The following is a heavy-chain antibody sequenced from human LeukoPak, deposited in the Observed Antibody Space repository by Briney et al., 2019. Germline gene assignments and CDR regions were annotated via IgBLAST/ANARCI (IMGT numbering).Heavy chain of an antibody. J-gene: IGHJ4*02. D-gene: IGHD2-21*01. CDR2: INHSGST. V-gene: IGHV4-34*01. Sequence: SETLSLTCAVYGGSFSGYYWSWIRQPPGKGLEWIGEINHSGSTNYNPSLESRVTISVDTSKNQFSLKLSSVTAADTAVYYCARVKSRKDDYWGQGTLITVSS. CDR3: ARVKSRKDDY. CDR1: GGSFSGYY.